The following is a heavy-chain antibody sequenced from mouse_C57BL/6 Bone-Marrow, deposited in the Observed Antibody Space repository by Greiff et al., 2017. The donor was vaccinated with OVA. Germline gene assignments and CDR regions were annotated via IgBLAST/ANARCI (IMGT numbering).Heavy chain of an antibody. J-gene: IGHJ4*01. CDR2: ISSGSSTI. V-gene: IGHV5-17*01. CDR3: ARNYGSSGDYAMDY. Sequence: EVHLVESGGGLVKPGGSLKLSCAASGFTFSDYGMHWVRQAPEKGLEWVAYISSGSSTIYYADTVKGRFTISRDNAKNTLFLQMTSLRSEDTAMYYCARNYGSSGDYAMDYWGQGTSVTVSS. D-gene: IGHD1-1*01. CDR1: GFTFSDYG.